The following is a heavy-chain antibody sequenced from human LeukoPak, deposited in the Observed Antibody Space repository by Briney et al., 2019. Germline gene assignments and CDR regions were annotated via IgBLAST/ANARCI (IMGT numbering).Heavy chain of an antibody. CDR1: GFTFSSYA. V-gene: IGHV3-48*04. CDR3: ARDPVAAAGTVDY. D-gene: IGHD6-13*01. Sequence: GGSLRLSCAASGFTFSSYAMSWVRQAPGKGLEWVSYISSSGSTIYYADSVKGRFTISRDNAKNSLYLQMNSLRAEDTAVYYCARDPVAAAGTVDYWGQGTLVTVSS. CDR2: ISSSGSTI. J-gene: IGHJ4*02.